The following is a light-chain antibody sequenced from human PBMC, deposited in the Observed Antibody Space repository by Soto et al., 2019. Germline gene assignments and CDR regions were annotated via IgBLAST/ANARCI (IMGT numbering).Light chain of an antibody. V-gene: IGKV3-15*01. J-gene: IGKJ1*01. Sequence: EIVMTQSPAPLSVSPGGRATLSCRASQSVSSNLAWYQQKPGQAPRLLIYGASTRATGIPARFSGSGSGTEFTLTISSLQSEDFAVYYCQQYNNWPGTFGQGTKVDIK. CDR3: QQYNNWPGT. CDR2: GAS. CDR1: QSVSSN.